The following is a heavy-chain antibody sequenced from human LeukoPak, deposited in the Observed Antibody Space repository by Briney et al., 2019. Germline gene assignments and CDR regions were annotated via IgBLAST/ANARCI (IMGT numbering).Heavy chain of an antibody. J-gene: IGHJ4*02. CDR3: ARVQGGGYRTADY. V-gene: IGHV3-23*01. CDR2: ISGSGGST. CDR1: GFTFSSYG. Sequence: GGSLRLSCAASGFTFSSYGMSWVRQAPGKGLEWVSAISGSGGSTYYADSVKGRFTISRDNSKNTLYLQMNSLRGEDTAMYYCARVQGGGYRTADYWGQGTLVTVSS. D-gene: IGHD6-19*01.